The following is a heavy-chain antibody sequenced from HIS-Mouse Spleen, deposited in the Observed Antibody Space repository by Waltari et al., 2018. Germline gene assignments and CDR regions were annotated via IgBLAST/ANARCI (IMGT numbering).Heavy chain of an antibody. D-gene: IGHD6-13*01. CDR2: IYYSGST. V-gene: IGHV4-39*07. CDR1: CGSISSSSYY. J-gene: IGHJ2*01. Sequence: QLQLQESGPGLVKPSETLSLTCTVSCGSISSSSYYWGWIRQPPGKGLEWIGSIYYSGSTYYNPSLKSRVTISVDTSKNQFSLKLSSVTAADTAVYYCAREIPYSSSWYDWYFDLWGRGTLGTVSS. CDR3: AREIPYSSSWYDWYFDL.